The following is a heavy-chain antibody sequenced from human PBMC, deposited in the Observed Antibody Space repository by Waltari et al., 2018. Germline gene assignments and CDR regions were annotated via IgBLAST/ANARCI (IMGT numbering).Heavy chain of an antibody. CDR2: IYHSGST. D-gene: IGHD3-10*01. V-gene: IGHV4-31*03. J-gene: IGHJ4*02. CDR3: ARAPTGLYGSGSYYNPREYYFDY. CDR1: GGSISSGGYY. Sequence: QVQLQESGPGLVKPSQTLSLTCTVSGGSISSGGYYWSWIRQHPVTGLEWIGYIYHSGSTYYNPSLKSRVTISVDRSKNQFSLKLSSVTAADTAVYYCARAPTGLYGSGSYYNPREYYFDYWGQGTLVTVSS.